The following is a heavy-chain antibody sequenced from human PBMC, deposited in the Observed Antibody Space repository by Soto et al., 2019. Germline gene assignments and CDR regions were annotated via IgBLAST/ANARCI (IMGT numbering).Heavy chain of an antibody. D-gene: IGHD3-3*01. CDR2: INPATGAA. CDR1: GYPVTAYY. J-gene: IGHJ3*02. V-gene: IGHV1-2*02. Sequence: QLHLVQSGAVVKKPGASVTVSCSASGYPVTAYYMHWVRQAPGRGLEWMGGINPATGAAKYTQTFQRRVTMTRDTSTSTVFMELSGLKSEDTAVFYCARGGGVGVAGSAAFDMWGQGTVVTVSS. CDR3: ARGGGVGVAGSAAFDM.